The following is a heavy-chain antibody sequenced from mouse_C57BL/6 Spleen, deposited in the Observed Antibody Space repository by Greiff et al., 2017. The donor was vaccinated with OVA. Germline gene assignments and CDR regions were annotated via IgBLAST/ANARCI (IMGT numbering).Heavy chain of an antibody. Sequence: QVQLQQPGAELVRPGSSVKLSCKASGYTFTSYWMDWVKQRPGQGLEWIGNIYPSDSETHYNQKFKDKATLTVDKSSSTAYMQLSSLTSEDSAVYYCARGGYDDDYYAMDYWGQGTSVTVSS. D-gene: IGHD2-2*01. CDR1: GYTFTSYW. CDR2: IYPSDSET. V-gene: IGHV1-61*01. CDR3: ARGGYDDDYYAMDY. J-gene: IGHJ4*01.